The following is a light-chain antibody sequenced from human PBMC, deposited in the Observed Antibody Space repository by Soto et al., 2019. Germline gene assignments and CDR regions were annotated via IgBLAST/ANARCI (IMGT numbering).Light chain of an antibody. CDR2: WAS. Sequence: DIVMAQSPDSLAVSLGERATISCKSSQTLLSSSNNKNYLAWYQQIPGQPPKLLIYWASTRESGVPDRFSGCGSGTDFTLTSSRLQADDVAFYYYQQYCRGRTFGQGTKVEL. CDR3: QQYCRGRT. CDR1: QTLLSSSNNKNY. J-gene: IGKJ1*01. V-gene: IGKV4-1*01.